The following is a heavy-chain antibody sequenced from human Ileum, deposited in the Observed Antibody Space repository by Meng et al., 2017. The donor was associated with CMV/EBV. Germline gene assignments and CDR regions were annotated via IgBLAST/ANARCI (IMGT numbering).Heavy chain of an antibody. D-gene: IGHD3-16*01. Sequence: QMQLQESGPVLVRPSGTLSLTCAVSGGSLIGTNWWNWVRQPPGGGLEWIGEIVHSGASNYNPSLKSRATISIDNSKNQFSLRLTSVTVADTAVYFCADPPAGLWGQGVLVTVSS. CDR3: ADPPAGL. CDR1: GGSLIGTNW. V-gene: IGHV4-4*02. CDR2: IVHSGAS. J-gene: IGHJ4*02.